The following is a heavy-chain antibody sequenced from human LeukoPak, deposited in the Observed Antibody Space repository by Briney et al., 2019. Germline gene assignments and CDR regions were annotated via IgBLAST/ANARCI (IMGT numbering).Heavy chain of an antibody. CDR3: ASRSGYSQPDYYFDY. D-gene: IGHD5-18*01. J-gene: IGHJ4*02. V-gene: IGHV3-33*01. CDR2: IWYDGSNK. CDR1: GFTFSSYG. Sequence: GGSLRLSCEASGFTFSSYGMHWVRQAPGKGLEWVAVIWYDGSNKYYADSVKGRFTISRDNSKNTLYLQMNSLRAEDTAVYYCASRSGYSQPDYYFDYWGQGTLVTVSS.